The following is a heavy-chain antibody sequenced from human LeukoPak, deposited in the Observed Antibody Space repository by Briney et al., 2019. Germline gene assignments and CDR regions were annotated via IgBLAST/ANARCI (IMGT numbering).Heavy chain of an antibody. CDR2: IYYSGST. D-gene: IGHD3-16*01. Sequence: PSETLSLTCTVSGGSISGDYWSWIRQPPGKGLEWIGYIYYSGSTNYNPSLKNRVTISVDTSKNQFSLKLSSVTAADAAVYYCARDRGSLGGFDYWGQGTLVTVSS. CDR3: ARDRGSLGGFDY. V-gene: IGHV4-59*01. CDR1: GGSISGDY. J-gene: IGHJ4*02.